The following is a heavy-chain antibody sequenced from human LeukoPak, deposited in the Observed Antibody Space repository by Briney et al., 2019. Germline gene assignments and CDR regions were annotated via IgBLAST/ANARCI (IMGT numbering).Heavy chain of an antibody. D-gene: IGHD3-22*01. CDR2: IYTSGST. V-gene: IGHV4-4*02. CDR1: GGSISSSNW. J-gene: IGHJ4*02. Sequence: SETLSLTCAVSGGSISSSNWWSWVRQPPGKGLEWIGRIYTSGSTNYNPSLKSRVTMSVDTSKNQFSLKLSSVTAADTAVYYCARDAYYYDSSGYAPFDYWGQGTLVTVSS. CDR3: ARDAYYYDSSGYAPFDY.